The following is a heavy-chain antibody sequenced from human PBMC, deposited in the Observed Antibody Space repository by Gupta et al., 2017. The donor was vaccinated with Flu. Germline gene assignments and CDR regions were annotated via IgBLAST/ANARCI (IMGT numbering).Heavy chain of an antibody. CDR3: AKDRAYSSTSDAFDI. J-gene: IGHJ3*02. V-gene: IGHV3-9*01. CDR2: ISWNSGSI. Sequence: APGKGLEWVSGISWNSGSIGYADSVKGRFTISRDNAKNSLYLQMNSLRAEDTALYYCAKDRAYSSTSDAFDIWSQGTMVTVSS. D-gene: IGHD6-13*01.